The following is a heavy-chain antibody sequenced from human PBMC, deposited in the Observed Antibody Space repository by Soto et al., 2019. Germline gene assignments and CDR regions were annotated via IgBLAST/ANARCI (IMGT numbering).Heavy chain of an antibody. Sequence: QVQLVQSGAEVKKPGASVKVSCKASGYTFTNYGISWVRQAPEQGLEWMGTISVYNGDANYAQNLRGRVTMTTDTSTRTAYMDLTSLTSDDTAVYYCARTDSGDYVPPLDYWGQGTLVTVSS. CDR1: GYTFTNYG. CDR2: ISVYNGDA. D-gene: IGHD4-17*01. CDR3: ARTDSGDYVPPLDY. V-gene: IGHV1-18*01. J-gene: IGHJ4*02.